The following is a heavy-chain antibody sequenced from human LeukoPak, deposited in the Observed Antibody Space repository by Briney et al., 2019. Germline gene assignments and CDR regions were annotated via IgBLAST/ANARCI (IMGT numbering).Heavy chain of an antibody. D-gene: IGHD6-19*01. Sequence: SVKVSCKASGGTFSSYAISWVRQAPGQGLEWMGRIIPILGIANYAQKFQGRVTITADKSTSTAYMELSSLRSEDTAVYYCARDQAVAGNWFDPWGQGTLVTVSS. CDR3: ARDQAVAGNWFDP. CDR2: IIPILGIA. V-gene: IGHV1-69*04. J-gene: IGHJ5*02. CDR1: GGTFSSYA.